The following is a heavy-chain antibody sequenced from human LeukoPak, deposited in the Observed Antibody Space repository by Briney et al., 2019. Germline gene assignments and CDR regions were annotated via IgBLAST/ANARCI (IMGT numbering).Heavy chain of an antibody. V-gene: IGHV1-3*01. CDR1: GYTFTSYG. D-gene: IGHD3-9*01. CDR3: ARAHRPYDILIGYPDY. J-gene: IGHJ4*02. Sequence: ASVKVSCKASGYTFTSYGISWVRQAPGQRLEWMGWINAGNGNTKYSQKFQGRVTITRDTSASTAYMELSSLRSEDTAVYYCARAHRPYDILIGYPDYWGQGTLVTVSS. CDR2: INAGNGNT.